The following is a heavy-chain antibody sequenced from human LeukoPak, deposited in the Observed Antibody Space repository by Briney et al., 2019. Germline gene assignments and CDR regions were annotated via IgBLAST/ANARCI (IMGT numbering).Heavy chain of an antibody. CDR1: GYTFTGYY. CDR2: INPNSGAT. Sequence: ASVKVSCKASGYTFTGYYVHWVRQAPGQGLEWVGSINPNSGATSYAQNLRGRVTVTSDTSVSTAYMELSRLGSDDTAMYYCARTANLDFWGQGTLVTVSS. CDR3: ARTANLDF. V-gene: IGHV1-2*02. J-gene: IGHJ4*02.